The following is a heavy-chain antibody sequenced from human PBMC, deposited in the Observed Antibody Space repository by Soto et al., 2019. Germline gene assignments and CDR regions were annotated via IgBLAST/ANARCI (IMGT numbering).Heavy chain of an antibody. CDR2: IYYSGST. CDR3: ARHSSGWSRGY. CDR1: GGYISSSSYY. V-gene: IGHV4-39*01. D-gene: IGHD6-19*01. J-gene: IGHJ4*02. Sequence: QLQLQESGPGLVKPSETLSLTCTVSGGYISSSSYYWGWIRQPPGKGLEWIGSIYYSGSTYYNPSLESRVTISVDTSKNQFSLKLSSVTAADTAVYYGARHSSGWSRGYWGQGTLVTVSS.